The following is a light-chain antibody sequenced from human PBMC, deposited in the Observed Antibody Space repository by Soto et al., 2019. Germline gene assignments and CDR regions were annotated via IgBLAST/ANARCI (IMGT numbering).Light chain of an antibody. J-gene: IGKJ5*01. CDR1: QSVGSTN. Sequence: EIVLTQSPGTLSLSPGYRATLSCRASQSVGSTNLAWYQQKPGQPPRLLIYDASNRATGVPDRFSGGGSGTDFTLTISRLEPEDFALYYCQHYGSSPITFGQGTRLDIK. V-gene: IGKV3-20*01. CDR3: QHYGSSPIT. CDR2: DAS.